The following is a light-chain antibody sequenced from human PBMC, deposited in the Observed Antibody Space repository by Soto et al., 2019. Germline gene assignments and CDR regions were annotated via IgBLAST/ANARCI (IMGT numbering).Light chain of an antibody. J-gene: IGKJ4*02. V-gene: IGKV1-17*01. Sequence: DIQMTQSPSSLSASVGDRVTIPCRASQGIRTDLSWYEQKPGKAPKRRIYAASTLQSGVPSRYSGSGSGTEFTLTLSSLQPEDFSTYYCLQHNSYRLTFGGGPKVEIK. CDR3: LQHNSYRLT. CDR1: QGIRTD. CDR2: AAS.